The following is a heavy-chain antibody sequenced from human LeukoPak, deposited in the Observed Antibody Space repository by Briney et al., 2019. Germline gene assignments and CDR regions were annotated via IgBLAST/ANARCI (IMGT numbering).Heavy chain of an antibody. CDR1: GFTFSDYY. J-gene: IGHJ5*02. CDR2: ISSSGSTI. V-gene: IGHV3-11*04. D-gene: IGHD4-11*01. CDR3: AGDAISKYIGWFDP. Sequence: GGSLRLSCAASGFTFSDYYMSWIRQAPGKGLEWVSYISSSGSTIYYADSVKGRSSISRDNAKNSLYLQMNWLRAEDTGVYYCAGDAISKYIGWFDPWGQGTPVTVSS.